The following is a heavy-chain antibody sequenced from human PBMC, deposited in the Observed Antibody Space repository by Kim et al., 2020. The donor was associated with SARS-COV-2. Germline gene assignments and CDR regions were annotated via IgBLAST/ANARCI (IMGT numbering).Heavy chain of an antibody. CDR1: GFTFSNAW. Sequence: GGSLRLSCAASGFTFSNAWMSWVRQAPGKGLEWVGRIKSKTDGGTTDYAAPVKGRFTISRDDSKNTLYLQMNSLKTEDTAVYYCTTPVVLYYYYGMDVWGQGTTVTVSS. CDR3: TTPVVLYYYYGMDV. V-gene: IGHV3-15*01. CDR2: IKSKTDGGTT. D-gene: IGHD2-15*01. J-gene: IGHJ6*02.